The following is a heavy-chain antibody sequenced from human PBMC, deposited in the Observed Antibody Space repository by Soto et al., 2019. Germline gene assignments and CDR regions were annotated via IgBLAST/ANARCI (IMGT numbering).Heavy chain of an antibody. CDR2: IYYSGST. V-gene: IGHV4-59*01. D-gene: IGHD1-26*01. CDR1: GGSISSYY. Sequence: QVQLQESGPGLVKPSETLSLTCTVSGGSISSYYWSWIRQPPGKGLEWIGYIYYSGSTNYNPSLKSRVTISVDTSKNQFSLKLSSVTAADTAVYYCAREGGSLYFDYWGQGTLVTVSS. CDR3: AREGGSLYFDY. J-gene: IGHJ4*02.